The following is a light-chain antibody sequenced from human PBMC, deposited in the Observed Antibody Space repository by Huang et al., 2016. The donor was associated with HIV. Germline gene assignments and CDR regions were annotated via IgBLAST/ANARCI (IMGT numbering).Light chain of an antibody. CDR3: QQSYSTPWT. J-gene: IGKJ1*01. CDR1: QSVSSF. Sequence: DIQLTQSPSSLSASVGDRVTITCRASQSVSSFLNWYQRKPGKAPKLLIYAASSLQSGVPSRFSGRGSGTDFSLTSSSLQPEDFATYYCQQSYSTPWTFGQGTKVEI. V-gene: IGKV1-39*01. CDR2: AAS.